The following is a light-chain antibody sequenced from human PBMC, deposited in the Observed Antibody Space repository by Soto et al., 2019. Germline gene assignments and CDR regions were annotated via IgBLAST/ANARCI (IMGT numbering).Light chain of an antibody. CDR3: QSYDRNLRGGV. Sequence: QPVLAQPPSVSGAPGQRVTISCSNIGAAYDVHWYQQLPGTAPKLLIFGNSRRPSGVPDRFSGAKSGTSASLAITGLQAEDEADYYCQSYDRNLRGGVFGGGTKLTVL. CDR2: GNS. V-gene: IGLV1-40*01. CDR1: SNIGAAYD. J-gene: IGLJ3*02.